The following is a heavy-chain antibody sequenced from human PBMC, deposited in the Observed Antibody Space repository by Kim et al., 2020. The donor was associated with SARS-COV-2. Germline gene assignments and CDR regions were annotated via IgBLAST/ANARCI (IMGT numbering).Heavy chain of an antibody. CDR2: ISYDGSNK. CDR1: GFTFSSYA. J-gene: IGHJ4*02. D-gene: IGHD5-12*01. CDR3: SSLDGYQDY. Sequence: GGSLRLSCAASGFTFSSYAMHWVRQAPGKGLEWVAVISYDGSNKYYADSVKGRFTISRDNSKNTLYLQMNSLRAEDTAVYYCSSLDGYQDYWGQGTLVTVSS. V-gene: IGHV3-30*04.